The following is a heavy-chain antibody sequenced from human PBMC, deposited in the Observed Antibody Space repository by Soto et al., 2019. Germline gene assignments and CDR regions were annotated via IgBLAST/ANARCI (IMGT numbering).Heavy chain of an antibody. V-gene: IGHV3-7*01. CDR3: VKDNRGSY. D-gene: IGHD3-10*01. Sequence: EVQLVESGGGWVQPGGSLRLSCAASGFTLSTVWIIWVRQAPGRGLEWVANINQDGSERYYVDSVKGRFTISRDNAKNSLYLQMNSLRAEDTAVYYCVKDNRGSYWGQGTLVTVSS. CDR1: GFTLSTVW. CDR2: INQDGSER. J-gene: IGHJ4*02.